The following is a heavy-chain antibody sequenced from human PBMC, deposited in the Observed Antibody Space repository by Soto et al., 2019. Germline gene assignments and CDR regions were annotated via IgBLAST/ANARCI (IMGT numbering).Heavy chain of an antibody. CDR3: ARVGGAPLGAFDI. V-gene: IGHV4-59*01. J-gene: IGHJ3*02. D-gene: IGHD1-26*01. CDR1: GGSITIYY. CDR2: IFYSGST. Sequence: QVQLQESGPGLVKSSETLSLTFTVSGGSITIYYWSGIRQPPGKGLEWIGYIFYSGSTNYSPSLTSRVTLTIDKSRNQLSMKLTSVNAADTAIYYCARVGGAPLGAFDILGQGTMVAVSS.